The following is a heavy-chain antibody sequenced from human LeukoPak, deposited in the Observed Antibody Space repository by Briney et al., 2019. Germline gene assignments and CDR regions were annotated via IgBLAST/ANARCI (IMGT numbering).Heavy chain of an antibody. V-gene: IGHV3-11*04. D-gene: IGHD4-4*01. J-gene: IGHJ4*02. CDR3: ARDKSEYSKQFDY. Sequence: PGGSLRLSCAASGFTFSDYYMSWIRQAPGKGLEWVSYISSSGSTIYYADSVKGRFTISRDNAKNSLYLQMNSLRAEDTAVYYCARDKSEYSKQFDYWGQGTLVTVSS. CDR1: GFTFSDYY. CDR2: ISSSGSTI.